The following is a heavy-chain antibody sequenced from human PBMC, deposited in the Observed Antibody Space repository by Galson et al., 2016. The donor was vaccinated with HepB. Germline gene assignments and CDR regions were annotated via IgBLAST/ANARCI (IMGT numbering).Heavy chain of an antibody. D-gene: IGHD3-3*01. CDR3: ASRFGVAFLNYSYYGMDV. J-gene: IGHJ6*02. CDR1: GGTFSSYA. CDR2: IIPIFGTT. V-gene: IGHV1-69*06. Sequence: SVKVSCKASGGTFSSYAISWVRQAPGQGLEWMGGIIPIFGTTNYAQKFQGRVTITADKSTSTAYMELSSLRSEDTAVYYCASRFGVAFLNYSYYGMDVWGQGTTVTVSS.